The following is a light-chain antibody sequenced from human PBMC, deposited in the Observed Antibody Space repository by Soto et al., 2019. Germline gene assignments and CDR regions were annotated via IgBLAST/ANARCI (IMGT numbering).Light chain of an antibody. CDR2: AAS. J-gene: IGKJ1*01. CDR3: NQSYRNPTWT. Sequence: DIELTQSPSSLSAFVGDRVTITLRASQSIGSYVNWYQQKPGKAPKLLIYAASSLQSGGPTRFSRSRSRQDFYLTISSLHPEDFATHSCNQSYRNPTWTFGQGTTVDIK. V-gene: IGKV1-39*01. CDR1: QSIGSY.